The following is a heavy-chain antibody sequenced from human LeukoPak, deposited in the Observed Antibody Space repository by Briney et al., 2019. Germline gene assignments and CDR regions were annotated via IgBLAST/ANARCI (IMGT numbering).Heavy chain of an antibody. V-gene: IGHV4-4*02. Sequence: SETLSLTCAVSGGSISSSNWWSWVRQPPGKGLEWIGEIYHSGSTNYNPSLKSRVTISVDKSKNQFSLKLSSMTAADTAVYYCARGEYQLRRTRAQFGYWGQGTLVTVSS. CDR1: GGSISSSNW. CDR3: ARGEYQLRRTRAQFGY. D-gene: IGHD2-2*01. J-gene: IGHJ4*02. CDR2: IYHSGST.